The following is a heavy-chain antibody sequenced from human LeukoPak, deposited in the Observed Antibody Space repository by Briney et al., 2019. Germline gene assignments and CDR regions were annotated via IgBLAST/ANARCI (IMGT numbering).Heavy chain of an antibody. V-gene: IGHV4-61*08. J-gene: IGHJ5*02. CDR2: IYYSGST. D-gene: IGHD6-13*01. CDR3: ARGIAAAGIGWFDP. CDR1: GGSISSGDYY. Sequence: SETLSLTCTVSGGSISSGDYYWSWIRQPPGKGLEWIGYIYYSGSTNYNPSLKSRVTISVDTSKNQFSLKLSSVTAADTAVYYCARGIAAAGIGWFDPWGQGTLVTVSS.